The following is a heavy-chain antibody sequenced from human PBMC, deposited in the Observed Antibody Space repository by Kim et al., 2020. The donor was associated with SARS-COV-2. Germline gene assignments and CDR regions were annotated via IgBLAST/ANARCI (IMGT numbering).Heavy chain of an antibody. Sequence: ASVKVSCKASGYTFTSYAMHWVRQAPGQRLEWMGWINAGNGNTKYSQKFQGRVTITRDTSASTAYMELSSLRSEDTAVYYCAREVPVYGSGSYYLILDYWGQGTLVTVSS. D-gene: IGHD3-10*01. J-gene: IGHJ4*02. CDR2: INAGNGNT. CDR1: GYTFTSYA. CDR3: AREVPVYGSGSYYLILDY. V-gene: IGHV1-3*01.